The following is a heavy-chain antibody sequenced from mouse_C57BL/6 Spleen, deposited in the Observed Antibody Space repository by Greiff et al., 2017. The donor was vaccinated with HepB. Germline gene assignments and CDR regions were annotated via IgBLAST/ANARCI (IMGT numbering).Heavy chain of an antibody. Sequence: QVQLQQPGAELVKPGASVKLSCKASGYTFTSYWMQWVKQRPGQGLEWIGEIDPSDSYTNYNQKFKGKATLTVDTSSSTAYMQLSSLTSEDSAVYYCARTLYGSSYEENYFDDWGQGTTLTVSS. D-gene: IGHD1-1*01. J-gene: IGHJ2*01. CDR3: ARTLYGSSYEENYFDD. V-gene: IGHV1-50*01. CDR1: GYTFTSYW. CDR2: IDPSDSYT.